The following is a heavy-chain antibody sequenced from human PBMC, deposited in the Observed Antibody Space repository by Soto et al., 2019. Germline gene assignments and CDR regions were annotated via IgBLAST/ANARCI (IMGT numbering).Heavy chain of an antibody. Sequence: PSETLSLTCTVSGDFISNHYWNWIRQPPGGGLEWIAYIDYSGNTNYNPSLKSRVTISLDTSKNQLSLKLNSVTAADTAGYYCARVARVGYGEFLYGGQGILVTVSS. V-gene: IGHV4-59*11. J-gene: IGHJ4*02. CDR2: IDYSGNT. D-gene: IGHD3-10*01. CDR3: ARVARVGYGEFLY. CDR1: GDFISNHY.